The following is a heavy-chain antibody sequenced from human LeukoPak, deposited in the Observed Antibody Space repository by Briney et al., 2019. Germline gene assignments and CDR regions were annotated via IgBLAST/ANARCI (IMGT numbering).Heavy chain of an antibody. CDR2: MNPNSGNT. Sequence: ASVKVSCKASGYTFTSYGISWVRQATGQGLEWMGWMNPNSGNTGYAQKFQGRVTMTRNTSISTAYMELSSLRSEDTAVYYCAIRYFDWLLSEEGLDYWGQGTLVTVSS. J-gene: IGHJ4*02. CDR3: AIRYFDWLLSEEGLDY. V-gene: IGHV1-8*02. D-gene: IGHD3-9*01. CDR1: GYTFTSYG.